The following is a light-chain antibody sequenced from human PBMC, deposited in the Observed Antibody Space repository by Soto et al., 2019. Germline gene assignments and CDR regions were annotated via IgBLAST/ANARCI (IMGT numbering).Light chain of an antibody. CDR3: VSYASSAARV. J-gene: IGLJ1*01. CDR2: EVS. Sequence: QSALTQPASVSGSPGQSITISCTGTSSDVGGYNFVSWYQQHPGKAPKLMIYEVSNRPSGVSNRFSGSKSGNTASLTLSGLQAEDEADYYCVSYASSAARVFGTGTTVTVL. V-gene: IGLV2-14*03. CDR1: SSDVGGYNF.